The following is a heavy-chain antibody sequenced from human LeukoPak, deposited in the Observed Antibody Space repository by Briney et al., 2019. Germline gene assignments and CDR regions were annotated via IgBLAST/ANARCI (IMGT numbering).Heavy chain of an antibody. CDR3: ARDWQQQPLEGDY. D-gene: IGHD6-13*01. J-gene: IGHJ4*02. CDR2: VSAYNSNT. V-gene: IGHV1-18*01. Sequence: EASVNVSRKASRYTLTSHGISWVRQAPGQGREWMGWVSAYNSNTNYAQKVQGRVTMTTDTSTIIAYMELRSLRADDTAVYYCARDWQQQPLEGDYWGQGTLVTVSS. CDR1: RYTLTSHG.